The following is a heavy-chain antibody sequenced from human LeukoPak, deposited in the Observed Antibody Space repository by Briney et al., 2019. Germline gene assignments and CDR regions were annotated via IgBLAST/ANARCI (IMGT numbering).Heavy chain of an antibody. Sequence: PSESLSLTCTVSGYSISSGYYWGWIRQPPGKGLEWIGNIYHSGSTYYTPSLKSRVSISVDTSKNQFSLKLSSVTAADTAVYYCARGGGLAVAPVRHWFDPWGQGTLVTVSS. D-gene: IGHD6-19*01. CDR2: IYHSGST. J-gene: IGHJ5*02. V-gene: IGHV4-38-2*02. CDR1: GYSISSGYY. CDR3: ARGGGLAVAPVRHWFDP.